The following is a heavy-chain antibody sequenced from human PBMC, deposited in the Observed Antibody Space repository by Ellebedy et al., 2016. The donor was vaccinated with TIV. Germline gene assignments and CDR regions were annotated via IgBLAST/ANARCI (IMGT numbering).Heavy chain of an antibody. CDR3: ATGNCGGDCYLIN. D-gene: IGHD2-21*02. CDR1: GFTFSRYT. J-gene: IGHJ4*02. Sequence: PGGSLRLSCAASGFTFSRYTMTWVRQAPGKGLEWVSTISGSDTYYADSVKGCFTISRDNAKNTLYLQMNSLRPEDTGVYYCATGNCGGDCYLINWGQGTLVTVSS. CDR2: ISGSDT. V-gene: IGHV3-23*01.